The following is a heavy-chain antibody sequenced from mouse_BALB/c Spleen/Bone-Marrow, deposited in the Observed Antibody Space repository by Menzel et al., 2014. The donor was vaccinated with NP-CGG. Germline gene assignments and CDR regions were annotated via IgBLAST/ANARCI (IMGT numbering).Heavy chain of an antibody. Sequence: EVKLVESGPELVKPGASVKISCKASGYSFTGYFMNWMKQSHGKSLEWIGRINPYNGDPFYNQKFKGKATLTVDKSSSTAHMELLSLTSEDSAAYYCGRGNYDYDSWFGYWGQGTLVTVSA. D-gene: IGHD2-4*01. CDR2: INPYNGDP. CDR1: GYSFTGYF. CDR3: GRGNYDYDSWFGY. J-gene: IGHJ3*01. V-gene: IGHV1-37*01.